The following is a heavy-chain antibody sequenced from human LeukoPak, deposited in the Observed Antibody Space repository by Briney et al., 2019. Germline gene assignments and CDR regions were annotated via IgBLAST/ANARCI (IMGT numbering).Heavy chain of an antibody. D-gene: IGHD1-14*01. CDR2: INPGGNSI. J-gene: IGHJ4*02. CDR1: GFTFSSYW. Sequence: PGGSLRLSCAASGFTFSSYWMHWVRQVPGKGLVWVARINPGGNSITYADSVKGRFTISRDNAKNTLYLQMDSLRAEDTGAYYCARSNQADDYWGQGTLVTVSS. V-gene: IGHV3-74*01. CDR3: ARSNQADDY.